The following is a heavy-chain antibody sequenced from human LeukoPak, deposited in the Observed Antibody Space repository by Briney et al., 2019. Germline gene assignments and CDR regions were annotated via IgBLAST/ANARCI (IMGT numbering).Heavy chain of an antibody. CDR3: ARATHSGSLAPFDF. Sequence: SETLSLTCTVSGGSISSYYWSWIRQPPGKGLGWIGRIFISGSTNYNPSLKSRVTMSVDTSKNQFSLKLSSVTAADTAVYYCARATHSGSLAPFDFWGQGTLVTVSS. J-gene: IGHJ4*02. CDR1: GGSISSYY. CDR2: IFISGST. D-gene: IGHD1-26*01. V-gene: IGHV4-4*07.